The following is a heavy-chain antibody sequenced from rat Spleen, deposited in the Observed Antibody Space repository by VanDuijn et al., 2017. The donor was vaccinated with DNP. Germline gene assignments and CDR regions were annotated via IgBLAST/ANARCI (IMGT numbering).Heavy chain of an antibody. CDR2: ISYDGSST. J-gene: IGHJ2*01. V-gene: IGHV5-7*01. CDR3: ARGGRSYFDY. CDR1: GFTFSDYN. Sequence: EVHLVESGGGLVQPGRSLKLSCAASGFTFSDYNMAWVRQAPKKGLEWVATISYDGSSTYYRDSVKGRFTISRDNAKSTLYLQMDSLRSEDTATYYCARGGRSYFDYWGQGVMVTVSS. D-gene: IGHD1-11*01.